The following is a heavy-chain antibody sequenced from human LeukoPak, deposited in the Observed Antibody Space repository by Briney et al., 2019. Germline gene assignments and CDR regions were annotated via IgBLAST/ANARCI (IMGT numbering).Heavy chain of an antibody. V-gene: IGHV1-8*03. CDR2: MNPNSGNT. Sequence: GASVKVSCKASGHTFTSYDINWVRQATGQGLEWMGWMNPNSGNTGYAQKFQGRVTITRNTSISTAYMELSSLRSEDTAVYYCARGLKINCSSTSCYLIYWGQGTLVTVSS. CDR1: GHTFTSYD. D-gene: IGHD2-2*01. CDR3: ARGLKINCSSTSCYLIY. J-gene: IGHJ4*02.